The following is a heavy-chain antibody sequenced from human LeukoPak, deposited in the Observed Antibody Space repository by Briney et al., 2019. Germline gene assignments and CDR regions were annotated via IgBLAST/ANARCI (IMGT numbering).Heavy chain of an antibody. Sequence: PSETLSLTCTASGGSISNYYWNWIRQPAGKGLEWIGRINSNGTPNYNPSLKSRVTLSVDTSKSRLSLRLISVTAADTAVYYCARHFRIVGATTPYDYWGQGTLVTVSS. CDR1: GGSISNYY. CDR2: INSNGTP. J-gene: IGHJ4*02. V-gene: IGHV4-4*07. D-gene: IGHD1-26*01. CDR3: ARHFRIVGATTPYDY.